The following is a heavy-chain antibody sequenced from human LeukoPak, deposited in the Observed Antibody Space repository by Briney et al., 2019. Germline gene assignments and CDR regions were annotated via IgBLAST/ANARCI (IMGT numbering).Heavy chain of an antibody. D-gene: IGHD3-22*01. V-gene: IGHV3-21*01. CDR3: ARTYFYYDSSGSISFFDY. Sequence: GGSLRLPCAASGFTFSSYSMNWVRQAPGKGLEWVSSISSSSSYIYYADSVKGRFTISRDNAKNSLYLQMNSLRAEDTAVYYCARTYFYYDSSGSISFFDYWGQGTLVTVSS. CDR2: ISSSSSYI. J-gene: IGHJ4*02. CDR1: GFTFSSYS.